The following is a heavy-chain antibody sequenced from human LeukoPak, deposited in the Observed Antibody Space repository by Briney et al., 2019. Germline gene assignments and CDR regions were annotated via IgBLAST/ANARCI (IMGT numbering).Heavy chain of an antibody. Sequence: SQTHSLTYVISVDRHSLIIACWGWIRQSPSRGLEWLGRTNYRSKWYNDYAVSVRGRITINPDTSKNRFSLQMDSVTPADTAVYYGARGSGGSFDYWGQGTLVTVSS. CDR3: ARGSGGSFDY. V-gene: IGHV6-1*01. J-gene: IGHJ4*02. D-gene: IGHD6-19*01. CDR1: VDRHSLIIAC. CDR2: TNYRSKWYN.